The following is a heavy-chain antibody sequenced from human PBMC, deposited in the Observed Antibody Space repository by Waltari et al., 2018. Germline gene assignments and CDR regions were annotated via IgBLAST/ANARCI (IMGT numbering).Heavy chain of an antibody. D-gene: IGHD5-12*01. V-gene: IGHV3-53*02. CDR1: GFSVSTNH. CDR3: MAYGDYSY. CDR2: IYNVGST. Sequence: EVQLVETGGGLIQPGGSLRLSCAVSGFSVSTNHVSWVRQAPGKGLGGVSTIYNVGSTYFADSVKGRFTISRDNSKNTVYLQMNSLRADDTAVYYCMAYGDYSYWGQGTLVTVSS. J-gene: IGHJ4*02.